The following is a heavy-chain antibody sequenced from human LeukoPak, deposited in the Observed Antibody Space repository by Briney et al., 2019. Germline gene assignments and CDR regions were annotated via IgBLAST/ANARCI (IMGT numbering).Heavy chain of an antibody. V-gene: IGHV1-2*04. CDR2: INPNSGGT. CDR3: ARGDDVLTGYRFDY. J-gene: IGHJ4*02. Sequence: ASMKVSCKASGYTFTGYYMHWVRQAPGQGLEWMGWINPNSGGTNFAQKFQGWVTMTRDTSISTAYMDLSRLRSDDTAVYYCARGDDVLTGYRFDYWGQGTLVTVSS. D-gene: IGHD3-9*01. CDR1: GYTFTGYY.